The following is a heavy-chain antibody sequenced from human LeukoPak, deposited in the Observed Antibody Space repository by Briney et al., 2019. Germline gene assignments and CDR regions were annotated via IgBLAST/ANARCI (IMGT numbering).Heavy chain of an antibody. CDR1: GYTLTELS. D-gene: IGHD5-18*01. CDR3: ATDPKEYSYGSRYFDY. V-gene: IGHV1-24*01. J-gene: IGHJ4*02. Sequence: GASVKVSCKVSGYTLTELSMHWVRQAPGEGLEWMGGFDPEDGETIYAQKFQGRVTMTEDTSTDTAYMELSSLRSEDTAVYYCATDPKEYSYGSRYFDYWGQGTLVTVSS. CDR2: FDPEDGET.